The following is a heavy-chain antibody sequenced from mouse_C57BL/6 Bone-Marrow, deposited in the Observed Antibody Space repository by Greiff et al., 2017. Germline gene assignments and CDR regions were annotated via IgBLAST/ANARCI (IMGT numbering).Heavy chain of an antibody. D-gene: IGHD4-1*01. Sequence: QVQLQQPGAELVKPGASVKMSCKASGYTFTSYWITWVKQRPGQGLEWIGDIYPGSGSTNYNEKFKSKATLTVDTSSSTAYMQLSSLTSEDSAVYYCASPGTGYWYFDVWGTGTTVTVSS. CDR3: ASPGTGYWYFDV. CDR2: IYPGSGST. V-gene: IGHV1-55*01. CDR1: GYTFTSYW. J-gene: IGHJ1*03.